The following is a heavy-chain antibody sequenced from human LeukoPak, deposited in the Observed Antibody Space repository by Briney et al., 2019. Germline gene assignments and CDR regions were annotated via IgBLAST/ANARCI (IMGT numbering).Heavy chain of an antibody. CDR2: IYPGDSDS. CDR1: GYSFTSYW. J-gene: IGHJ4*02. CDR3: ARQVAYTSGRTFDF. V-gene: IGHV5-51*01. Sequence: GESLKISCKGSGYSFTSYWIGWGRQMPGIGLEWMGIIYPGDSDSRYIPSFQGQVTISADKSISTAYLQWSSLKASDTAMYYCARQVAYTSGRTFDFWGQGTLVTVSS. D-gene: IGHD6-19*01.